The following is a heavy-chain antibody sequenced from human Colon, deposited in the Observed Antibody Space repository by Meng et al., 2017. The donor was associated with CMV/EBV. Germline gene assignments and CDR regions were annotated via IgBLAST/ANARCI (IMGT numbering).Heavy chain of an antibody. CDR3: ARSLGYCSSGTCYTNWFDP. CDR1: GYTFNHYG. V-gene: IGHV1-18*01. D-gene: IGHD2-15*01. Sequence: QVQLVQSGAEGKKPGASVMVSCTAYGYTFNHYGIAWVRQAPGQGLEWMGWINVKDGNTNYAENFQGRVTMTTDTSTSTAYLDLRSLRSDDTAVYFCARSLGYCSSGTCYTNWFDPWGQGTLVTVSS. J-gene: IGHJ5*02. CDR2: INVKDGNT.